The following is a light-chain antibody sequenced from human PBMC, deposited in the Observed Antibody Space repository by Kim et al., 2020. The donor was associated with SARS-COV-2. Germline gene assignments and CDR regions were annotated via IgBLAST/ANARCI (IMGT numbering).Light chain of an antibody. V-gene: IGLV3-21*04. CDR3: QVWDSSSDHRVV. CDR1: SIGSKS. J-gene: IGLJ2*01. CDR2: YDS. Sequence: PGKTTRITCGGSSIGSKSVHWCQQKPGQAPVLVINYDSDRPSGIPERFSGSNSGNTATLTISRVEAGDEADYYCQVWDSSSDHRVVFGGGTQLTVL.